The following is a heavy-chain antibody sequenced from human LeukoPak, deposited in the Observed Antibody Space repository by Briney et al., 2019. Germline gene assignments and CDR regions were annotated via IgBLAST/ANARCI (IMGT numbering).Heavy chain of an antibody. CDR2: ISAHGDST. V-gene: IGHV3-23*01. CDR3: ANGGSGSCYRPYYFDH. CDR1: GFMFSSYG. D-gene: IGHD3-10*01. Sequence: GGSLRLSCAASGFMFSSYGVNWVRQAPGRGLEWVSGISAHGDSTYYADSVKGRFTISRDNSKNTLYLQMNSLRAEDTAVYFCANGGSGSCYRPYYFDHWGQGTMVTFSS. J-gene: IGHJ4*02.